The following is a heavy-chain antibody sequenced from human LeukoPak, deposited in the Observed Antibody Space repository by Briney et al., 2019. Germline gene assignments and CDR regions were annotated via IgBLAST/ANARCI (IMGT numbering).Heavy chain of an antibody. V-gene: IGHV3-48*02. CDR1: GFTFSTYS. Sequence: PGGSLRLSCAASGFTFSTYSMNWVRQAPGKGLEWVSYISSRSITLYYADSVKGRFTISRDNAKNSLYLQMNSLRDEDTAVYYCATLPTWGRGTLVTVSS. CDR3: ATLPT. CDR2: ISSRSITL. J-gene: IGHJ4*02. D-gene: IGHD4-17*01.